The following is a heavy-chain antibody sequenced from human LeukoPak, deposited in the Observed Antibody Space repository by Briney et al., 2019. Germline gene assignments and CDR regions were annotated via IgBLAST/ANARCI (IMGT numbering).Heavy chain of an antibody. CDR2: IYTSGST. J-gene: IGHJ5*02. D-gene: IGHD2-15*01. Sequence: PSETLSLTCTVSGGSISSYYWSWIRQPAGKGLEWIGRIYTSGSTNYNPSLKSRVTMSVDTSKNQFSLKLSSVTAADTAVYYCARDRYYSGGSCYSGTGWFDPWGQGTLVTVSS. CDR1: GGSISSYY. V-gene: IGHV4-4*07. CDR3: ARDRYYSGGSCYSGTGWFDP.